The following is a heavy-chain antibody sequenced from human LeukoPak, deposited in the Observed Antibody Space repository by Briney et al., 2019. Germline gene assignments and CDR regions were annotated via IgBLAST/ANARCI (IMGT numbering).Heavy chain of an antibody. CDR3: ARDVIGYFDY. CDR2: IWYDGSNK. J-gene: IGHJ4*02. Sequence: PGRSLRLSCAASGFTFSSYGMHWVRQAPGKGLEWVAVIWYDGSNKYYADSEKGRFTISRDNSKNTLYLQMNSLRAEDTAVYYCARDVIGYFDYWGQGTLVTVSS. V-gene: IGHV3-33*01. D-gene: IGHD2/OR15-2a*01. CDR1: GFTFSSYG.